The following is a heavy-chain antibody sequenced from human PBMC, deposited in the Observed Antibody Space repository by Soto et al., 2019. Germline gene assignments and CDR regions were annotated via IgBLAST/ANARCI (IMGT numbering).Heavy chain of an antibody. CDR1: GFTFSDHD. J-gene: IGHJ4*02. D-gene: IGHD3-22*01. CDR3: AQEANEIYYDLKVLAY. Sequence: PWGSLRLSCAASGFTFSDHDIHWVRQAPGKGLEWVALIRYDGSNKYYADSVEGRFTISRDNSKDTLYLQMNSLRVEDTAVYYYAQEANEIYYDLKVLAYWGKGPLVTVSS. V-gene: IGHV3-30*02. CDR2: IRYDGSNK.